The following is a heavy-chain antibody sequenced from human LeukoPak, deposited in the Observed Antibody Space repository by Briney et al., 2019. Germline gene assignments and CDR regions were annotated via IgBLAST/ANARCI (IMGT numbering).Heavy chain of an antibody. J-gene: IGHJ4*02. Sequence: PSETLSPTCAVYGGSFSGYYWSWIRQPPGKGLEWIGEINHSGSTNYNPSLKSRVTMSVDTSKNQFSLKLSSVTAADTAVYYCARASAYVWGSYRHPIDYWGQGTLVTVSS. CDR2: INHSGST. V-gene: IGHV4-34*01. CDR1: GGSFSGYY. D-gene: IGHD3-16*02. CDR3: ARASAYVWGSYRHPIDY.